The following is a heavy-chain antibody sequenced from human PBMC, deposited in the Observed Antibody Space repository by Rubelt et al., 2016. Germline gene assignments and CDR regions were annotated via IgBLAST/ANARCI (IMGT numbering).Heavy chain of an antibody. Sequence: QITLKESGPTLVKPTQTLTLTCTFSGFSLSTSGVGVGWIRQPPGKALEWLALIYWNDDKRYSPSLKSRLTITKDNSKTQMVLTMTNMYPVDTATYDCSHSGYCSGGRWYSGWFDPWGQGTLVTVSS. V-gene: IGHV2-5*01. CDR2: IYWNDDK. CDR3: SHSGYCSGGRWYSGWFDP. D-gene: IGHD2-15*01. J-gene: IGHJ5*02. CDR1: GFSLSTSGVG.